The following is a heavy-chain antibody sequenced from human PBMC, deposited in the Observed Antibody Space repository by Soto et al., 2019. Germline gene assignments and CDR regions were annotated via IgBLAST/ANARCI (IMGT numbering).Heavy chain of an antibody. CDR2: INPRSGKK. CDR1: GDTLSTYY. D-gene: IGHD3-22*01. CDR3: ARGVGYSDSSGYPFDS. V-gene: IGHV1-46*01. J-gene: IGHJ4*02. Sequence: VHLVPPGPEVKRPGASVKISCKAPGDTLSTYYIHWARQAPGQGLEWMVIINPRSGKKNFPQKFQGKVTMNRDTSTTTVYMELRPLRSEDTAMYYCARGVGYSDSSGYPFDSCGQGTLVSVSS.